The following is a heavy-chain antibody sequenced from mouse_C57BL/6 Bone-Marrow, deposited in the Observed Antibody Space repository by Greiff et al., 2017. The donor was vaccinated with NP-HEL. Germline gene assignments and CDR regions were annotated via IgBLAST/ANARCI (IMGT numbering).Heavy chain of an antibody. J-gene: IGHJ1*03. CDR1: GYTFTTYP. CDR3: ARSPYGSSYWYFDV. V-gene: IGHV1-47*01. Sequence: QVQLKQSGAELVKPGASVKMSCKASGYTFTTYPIEWMKQNHGKSLEWIGNFHPYNDDTKYNEKFKGKATLTVEKSSSTVYLELSRLTSDDSAVYYCARSPYGSSYWYFDVWGTGTTVTVSS. CDR2: FHPYNDDT. D-gene: IGHD1-1*01.